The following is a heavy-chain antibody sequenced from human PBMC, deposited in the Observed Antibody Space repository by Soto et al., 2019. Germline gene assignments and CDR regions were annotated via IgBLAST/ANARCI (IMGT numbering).Heavy chain of an antibody. J-gene: IGHJ5*02. Sequence: GGSLRLSCTASGFTFSSYSMNWVRQAPGKGLEWVSVISYSSSYIYYADSAKGRFTISRDNAKNSLYLQMNSLKTEDTAVYYCTTNYYDSSGYDNWFDPWGQGTLVTVSS. D-gene: IGHD3-22*01. CDR2: ISYSSSYI. CDR3: TTNYYDSSGYDNWFDP. CDR1: GFTFSSYS. V-gene: IGHV3-21*03.